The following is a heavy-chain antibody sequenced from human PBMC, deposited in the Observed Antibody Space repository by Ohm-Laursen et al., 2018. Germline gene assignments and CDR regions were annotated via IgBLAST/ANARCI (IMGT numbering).Heavy chain of an antibody. J-gene: IGHJ3*01. CDR2: INRDGGGE. Sequence: SLRLSCAASGFSFSSYWMAWVRQTPGKGLEWVANINRDGGGESYVDSVQGRFTISRDNAKNLLYLQMNNLRAEDTAMYYCSRDYLSIWGQGTLVTVSS. CDR1: GFSFSSYW. V-gene: IGHV3-7*01. CDR3: SRDYLSI. D-gene: IGHD2/OR15-2a*01.